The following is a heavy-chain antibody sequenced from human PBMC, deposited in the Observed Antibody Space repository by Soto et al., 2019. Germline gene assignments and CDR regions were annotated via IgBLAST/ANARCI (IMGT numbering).Heavy chain of an antibody. J-gene: IGHJ6*02. D-gene: IGHD6-6*01. CDR1: GFTFSTYE. V-gene: IGHV3-48*03. CDR2: ISSGGGTI. CDR3: ARDLEQLVPVYYYYGLDV. Sequence: VGSLRLSCAASGFTFSTYEMNWVRQAPGKGLEWVSYISSGGGTIYYADSVKGRFTLSRDNAKNSLYLQMNSLRAEDTAVYYCARDLEQLVPVYYYYGLDVWGQGTTVTVSS.